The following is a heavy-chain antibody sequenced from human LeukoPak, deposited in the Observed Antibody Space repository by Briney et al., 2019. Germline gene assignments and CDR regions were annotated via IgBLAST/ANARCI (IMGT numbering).Heavy chain of an antibody. V-gene: IGHV3-66*03. CDR2: IYSDNT. Sequence: GGSLRLSCTVSGFTVSSNSMSWVRQAPGKGLEWVSFIYSDNTHYADSVKGRFTISRDNSKNTLYLQMNSLRAEDTAVYYCAKDQSPSSGGSYYYYYYYMDVWGKGTTVTISS. CDR1: GFTVSSNS. J-gene: IGHJ6*03. CDR3: AKDQSPSSGGSYYYYYYYMDV. D-gene: IGHD2-15*01.